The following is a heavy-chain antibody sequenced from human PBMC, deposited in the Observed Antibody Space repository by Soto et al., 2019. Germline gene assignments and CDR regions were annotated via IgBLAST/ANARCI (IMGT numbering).Heavy chain of an antibody. CDR1: GYSFTSYW. CDR2: IYPGDSDT. J-gene: IGHJ4*02. CDR3: ARVATIHAVPYYFDY. D-gene: IGHD5-12*01. V-gene: IGHV5-51*01. Sequence: PGESLKISCKGSGYSFTSYWIGWVRQMPGKGLEWMGIIYPGDSDTRYSPSFQGQVTVSADKSISTAYLQWSSLKASDTAMYYCARVATIHAVPYYFDYWGQGTLVTVSS.